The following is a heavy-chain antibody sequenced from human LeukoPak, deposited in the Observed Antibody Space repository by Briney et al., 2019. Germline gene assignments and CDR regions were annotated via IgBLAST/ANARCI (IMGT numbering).Heavy chain of an antibody. CDR3: ARGRILGRYSYDGSGYYYNY. CDR1: GASLSGYY. CDR2: IDHSGST. D-gene: IGHD3-22*01. J-gene: IGHJ4*02. Sequence: SETLSLTCAVYGASLSGYYWSWIRQPPGKGLEWIGEIDHSGSTNYNPSLKSRVTISVDTSKNQFSLKLNSVTAADTAVYYCARGRILGRYSYDGSGYYYNYWGQGALVTVSS. V-gene: IGHV4-34*01.